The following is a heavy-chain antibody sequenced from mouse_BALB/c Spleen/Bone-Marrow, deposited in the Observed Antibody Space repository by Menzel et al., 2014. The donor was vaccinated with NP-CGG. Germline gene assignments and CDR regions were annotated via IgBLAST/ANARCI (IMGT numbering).Heavy chain of an antibody. J-gene: IGHJ3*01. Sequence: EVKLVESGGGLVKPGGSLKLSCAASGFTFSDYYMYWVRQTPEKRLEWVATISDGGSYTYYPDSVKGRFTISRDNAKNXLYLQMSSLKSEDTAIYYCGRAWFAYWGQGTLVTVSA. CDR2: ISDGGSYT. CDR3: GRAWFAY. D-gene: IGHD3-3*01. V-gene: IGHV5-4*02. CDR1: GFTFSDYY.